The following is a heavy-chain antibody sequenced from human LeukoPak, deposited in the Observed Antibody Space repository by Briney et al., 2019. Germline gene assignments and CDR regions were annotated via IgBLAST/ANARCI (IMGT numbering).Heavy chain of an antibody. Sequence: GGSLRLSCAASGFTFSSYGMHWVRQAPGKGLEWVAVIWYDGSNKYYADSVKGRFTISRDNSKNTLYLQMNSLRAEDTAVYYCARENTAMAIPYYFDYWGQGTLVTVSS. CDR3: ARENTAMAIPYYFDY. J-gene: IGHJ4*02. CDR2: IWYDGSNK. D-gene: IGHD5-18*01. V-gene: IGHV3-33*01. CDR1: GFTFSSYG.